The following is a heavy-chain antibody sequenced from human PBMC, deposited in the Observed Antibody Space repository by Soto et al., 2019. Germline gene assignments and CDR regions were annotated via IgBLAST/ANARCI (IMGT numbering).Heavy chain of an antibody. CDR1: GFNFRSYG. Sequence: PGGSLRLSCTASGFNFRSYGMSWVRQAPGKGLEWVSGITASGGNTYYTDSVKGRFTISRDNSKNTLSLQMNSLRAEDTAVYYCARDRQFSHPRGGMDVWGQGTTVTVSS. D-gene: IGHD3-10*01. J-gene: IGHJ6*02. V-gene: IGHV3-23*01. CDR3: ARDRQFSHPRGGMDV. CDR2: ITASGGNT.